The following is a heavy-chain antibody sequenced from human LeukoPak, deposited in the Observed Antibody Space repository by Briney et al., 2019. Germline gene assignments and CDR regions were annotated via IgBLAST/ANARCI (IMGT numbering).Heavy chain of an antibody. Sequence: RSGGSLRLSCAASGFTFSSYSMNWVRQAPGKGLEWVSSISSSSSYIYYADSVKGRFTISRDNAKNSLYLQMNSLRAEDTAVYYCAWPVDTAMGYNWFDPWGQGALVTVSS. CDR2: ISSSSSYI. CDR3: AWPVDTAMGYNWFDP. V-gene: IGHV3-21*01. CDR1: GFTFSSYS. J-gene: IGHJ5*02. D-gene: IGHD5-18*01.